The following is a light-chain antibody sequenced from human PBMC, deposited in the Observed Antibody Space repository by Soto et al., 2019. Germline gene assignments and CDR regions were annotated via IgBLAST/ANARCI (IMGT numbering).Light chain of an antibody. J-gene: IGLJ3*02. CDR2: DNT. Sequence: QSVVTQPPSVSAAPGQTVTISCSGSSSNIGNNYVSWDQQLPGTAPKLLIYDNTKRPSGIPDRFSASKSGTSATLGITGLQTGDEADYYCGTWDTSLSAVVFGGGTKLTVL. CDR3: GTWDTSLSAVV. V-gene: IGLV1-51*01. CDR1: SSNIGNNY.